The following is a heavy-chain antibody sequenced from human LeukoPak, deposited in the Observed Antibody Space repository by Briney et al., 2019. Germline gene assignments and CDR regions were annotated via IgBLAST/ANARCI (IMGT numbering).Heavy chain of an antibody. D-gene: IGHD4-23*01. CDR2: ISQEGNDK. V-gene: IGHV3-7*03. J-gene: IGHJ4*02. Sequence: GGSLRLSCAASGFTFRNYWMTWVRQAPGKGLEWVANISQEGNDKYYVDFVKGRFTISRDNTKNSLFLQMNSLRAEDTAVYYCVVTRTRGDHWGQGTLVTVSS. CDR3: VVTRTRGDH. CDR1: GFTFRNYW.